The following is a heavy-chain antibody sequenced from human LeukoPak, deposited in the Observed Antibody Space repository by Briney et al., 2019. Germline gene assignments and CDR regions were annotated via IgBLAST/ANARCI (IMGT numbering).Heavy chain of an antibody. CDR2: IYYSGST. J-gene: IGHJ5*02. CDR3: ARSLYPGSSWYWFDP. D-gene: IGHD1-26*01. V-gene: IGHV4-59*01. Sequence: PSETLSLTCTVSGGSISSYYWSWIRQPPGKGLEWIGYIYYSGSTNYNPSLKSRVTISVDTSKNQFSLKLSSVTAADTAVYYCARSLYPGSSWYWFDPWGQGTLVTVSS. CDR1: GGSISSYY.